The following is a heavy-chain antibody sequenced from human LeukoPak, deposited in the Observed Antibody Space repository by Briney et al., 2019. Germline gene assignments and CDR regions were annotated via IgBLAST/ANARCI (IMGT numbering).Heavy chain of an antibody. V-gene: IGHV3-30*18. Sequence: GGSLRLSCAASGFTFTSYAMSWVRQAPGKGLEWVAVISYDGSNKYYADSVKGRFTISRDNSKNTLYLQMNSLRAEDTAVYYCAKGMYYYDSSGCFDYWGQGTLVTVSS. CDR1: GFTFTSYA. CDR2: ISYDGSNK. D-gene: IGHD3-22*01. J-gene: IGHJ4*02. CDR3: AKGMYYYDSSGCFDY.